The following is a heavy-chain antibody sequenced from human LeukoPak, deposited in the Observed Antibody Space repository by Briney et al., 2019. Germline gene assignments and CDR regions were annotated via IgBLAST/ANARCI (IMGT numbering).Heavy chain of an antibody. CDR2: ISWNSGGI. CDR1: GFTFDDYA. Sequence: GGSLRLSCAASGFTFDDYAMHWVRQAPGKGLEWVSGISWNSGGIGYADSVKGRFTISRDNAKNSLYLQMSSLRADDTALYYCAKGKKMTVAGLFDYWGQGTLVTVSS. CDR3: AKGKKMTVAGLFDY. V-gene: IGHV3-9*01. J-gene: IGHJ4*02. D-gene: IGHD6-19*01.